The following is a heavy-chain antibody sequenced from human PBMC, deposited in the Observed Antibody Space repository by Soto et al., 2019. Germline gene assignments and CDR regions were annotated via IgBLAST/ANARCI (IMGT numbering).Heavy chain of an antibody. Sequence: SETLSLTCTVSGGSISSYYWSWIRQPPGKGLEWIGYIYYSGSTNYNPSLKSRVTISVDTSKNQFSLKLSSVTAADTAVYYCARQDRHTATQNDAFDIWGQGTMVTVSS. V-gene: IGHV4-59*08. D-gene: IGHD2-21*01. CDR3: ARQDRHTATQNDAFDI. J-gene: IGHJ3*02. CDR1: GGSISSYY. CDR2: IYYSGST.